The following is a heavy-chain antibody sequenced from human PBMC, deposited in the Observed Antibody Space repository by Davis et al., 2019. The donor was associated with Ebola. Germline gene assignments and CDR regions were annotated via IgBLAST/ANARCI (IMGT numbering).Heavy chain of an antibody. CDR3: AREGTGYDFWSGYRDY. J-gene: IGHJ4*02. CDR1: GFTFSSYS. Sequence: GESLKISCAASGFTFSSYSMNWVRQAPGKGLEWVSYISSSSSTIYYADSVKGRFTISRDNAKNSLYLQMNSLRAEDTAVYYCAREGTGYDFWSGYRDYWGQGTLVTVSS. D-gene: IGHD3-3*01. V-gene: IGHV3-48*04. CDR2: ISSSSSTI.